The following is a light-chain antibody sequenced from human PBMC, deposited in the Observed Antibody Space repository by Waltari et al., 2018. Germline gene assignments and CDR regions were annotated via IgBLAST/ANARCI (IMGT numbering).Light chain of an antibody. CDR3: QQRSISCT. Sequence: IVLTQSPDTLSLSPGDRATLSCWASQSVGIYLAWYQQKPGQAPRLLIYDASKRATGIPARFSGSGSGTDFTLTISSLEPEDFAVYYCQQRSISCTFGQGTRLEI. CDR1: QSVGIY. V-gene: IGKV3-11*01. CDR2: DAS. J-gene: IGKJ2*02.